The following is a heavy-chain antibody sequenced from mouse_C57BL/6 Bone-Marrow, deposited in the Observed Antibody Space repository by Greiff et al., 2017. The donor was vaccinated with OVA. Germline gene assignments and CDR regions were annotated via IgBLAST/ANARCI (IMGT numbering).Heavy chain of an antibody. D-gene: IGHD4-1*01. CDR3: ATGHARGY. Sequence: QVQLKQPGAELVKPGASVKLSCKASGYTFTSYWMHWVKQRPGQGLEWIGMIHPNSGSTNYNEKFKSKATLTVDKSSSTVYMQLSSLTSEDSAVYYCATGHARGYWGQGTTLTVSS. CDR1: GYTFTSYW. CDR2: IHPNSGST. V-gene: IGHV1-64*01. J-gene: IGHJ2*01.